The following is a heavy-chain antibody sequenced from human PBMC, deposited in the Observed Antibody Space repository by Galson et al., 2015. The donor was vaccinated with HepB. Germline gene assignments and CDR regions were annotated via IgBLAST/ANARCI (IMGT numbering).Heavy chain of an antibody. Sequence: SVKVSCKASGYTFTSYAMHWVRQAPGQRLEWMGWINAGNGNTKYSQKFQGRVTMTTETSTSTAYMELRSLRSDDTAVYYCARDPGDSSGWYVLSPLDYWGQGTLVTVSS. CDR2: INAGNGNT. CDR3: ARDPGDSSGWYVLSPLDY. J-gene: IGHJ4*02. D-gene: IGHD6-19*01. CDR1: GYTFTSYA. V-gene: IGHV1-3*01.